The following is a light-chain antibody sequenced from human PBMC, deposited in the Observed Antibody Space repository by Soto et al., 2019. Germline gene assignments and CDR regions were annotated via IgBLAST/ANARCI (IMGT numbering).Light chain of an antibody. V-gene: IGLV2-8*01. CDR3: MSYVGSNIFV. J-gene: IGLJ1*01. Sequence: QSALTQPPSASGSPGQSVTISCTGTSGDVGGYYYVSWYQHHPGKVPKLIIYEVTKRPSGVPDRFSGSKSGNTASLTVSGLQAEDEADYYCMSYVGSNIFVFGTGTTLTVL. CDR2: EVT. CDR1: SGDVGGYYY.